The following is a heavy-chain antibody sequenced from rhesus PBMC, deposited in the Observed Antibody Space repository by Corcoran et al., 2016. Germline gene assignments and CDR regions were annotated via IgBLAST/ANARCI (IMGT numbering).Heavy chain of an antibody. CDR3: ARDRPGDVYNFWSGYPFDY. CDR1: GASISSNY. Sequence: QVQLQESGPGLVKPSETLPLTCAVSGASISSNYCRWIRQPPGKGLDWFGYIYGGSGSTSYNPSLKSRVTISKDTSKNQFSLKLSSVTAADTAVYYCARDRPGDVYNFWSGYPFDYWGQGVLFTVSS. D-gene: IGHD3-3*01. J-gene: IGHJ4*01. V-gene: IGHV4-147*01. CDR2: IYGGSGST.